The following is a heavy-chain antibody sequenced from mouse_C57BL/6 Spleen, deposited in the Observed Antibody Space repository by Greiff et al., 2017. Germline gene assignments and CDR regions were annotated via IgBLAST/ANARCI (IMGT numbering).Heavy chain of an antibody. J-gene: IGHJ3*01. Sequence: LQLKESGPELVKPGASVKISCKASGYSFTDYNMNWVKQSNGKSLEWIGVISPNYGTTSYNQKFKGKATLTVDQSSSTAYMQLNSLTSEDSAVDYCARSGDDDWFAYWGQGTLVTVSA. D-gene: IGHD3-1*01. CDR3: ARSGDDDWFAY. CDR2: ISPNYGTT. V-gene: IGHV1-39*01. CDR1: GYSFTDYN.